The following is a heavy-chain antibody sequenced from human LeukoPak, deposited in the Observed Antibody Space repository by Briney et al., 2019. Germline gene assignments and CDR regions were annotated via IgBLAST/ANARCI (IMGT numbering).Heavy chain of an antibody. CDR1: GGTFSSYA. CDR3: ASNSYGGYDAFDI. V-gene: IGHV1-69*06. D-gene: IGHD4-23*01. Sequence: SVKVSCKASGGTFSSYAISWVRQAPGQGLEWMGRIIPIFGTANYAQKFQGRVTITADKSTSTAYMELSSLRSEDTTVYYCASNSYGGYDAFDIWGQGTMVTVSS. CDR2: IIPIFGTA. J-gene: IGHJ3*02.